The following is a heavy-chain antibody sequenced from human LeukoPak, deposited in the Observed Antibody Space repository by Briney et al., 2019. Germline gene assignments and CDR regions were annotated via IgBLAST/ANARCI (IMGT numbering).Heavy chain of an antibody. CDR3: ARDGTGFLHLAF. CDR1: GASISSYY. CDR2: IYNSGST. Sequence: SETLSLTCTVSGASISSYYWSWIRQPPGKGLEWIGYIYNSGSTNYNPSLKSRVTISVDTSKNQISLKLNSVIAADTAVYYCARDGTGFLHLAFWGQGILVTVSS. D-gene: IGHD1-1*01. V-gene: IGHV4-59*01. J-gene: IGHJ4*02.